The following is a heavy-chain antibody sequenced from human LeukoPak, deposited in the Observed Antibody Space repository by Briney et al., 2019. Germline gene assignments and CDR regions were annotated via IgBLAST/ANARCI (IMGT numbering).Heavy chain of an antibody. V-gene: IGHV3-48*04. CDR2: ISLGSSTM. CDR3: SRSTYYFEY. CDR1: GFTFSSFT. Sequence: PGGSLRLSCAASGFTFSSFTMNWARQVPGKGLEWVSYISLGSSTMFYADSVKGRFTISRDNAKNSLYLQMNSLRPEDTAVYYCSRSTYYFEYWGQGTLVTVSS. J-gene: IGHJ4*02.